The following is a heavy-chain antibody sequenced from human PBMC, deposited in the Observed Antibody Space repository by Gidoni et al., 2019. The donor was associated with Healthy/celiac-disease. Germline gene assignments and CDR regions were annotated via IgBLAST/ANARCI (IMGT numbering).Heavy chain of an antibody. CDR3: ARAFRFLEWPRNDAFDI. Sequence: QVQLVQSGAEVRKPGYSVQVSCKASGGTFSSDAISWVRQAPGQGLEWMGRIIPILGIANYAQKLQGRVTITADKSTSTAYMELSSLRSEDTAVYYCARAFRFLEWPRNDAFDIWGQGTMVTVSS. CDR2: IIPILGIA. J-gene: IGHJ3*02. CDR1: GGTFSSDA. V-gene: IGHV1-69*04. D-gene: IGHD3-3*01.